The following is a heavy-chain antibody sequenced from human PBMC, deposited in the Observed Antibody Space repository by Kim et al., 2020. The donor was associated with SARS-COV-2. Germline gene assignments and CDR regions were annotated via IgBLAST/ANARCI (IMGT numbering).Heavy chain of an antibody. Sequence: GGSLRLSCAASGFTFDDYAMHWVRQAPGKGLEWVSGISWNSGSIGYADSVKGRFTISRDNAKNSLYLQMNSLRAEDTALYYCAKGGLYGSGSYHDYWGQGTLVTVSS. CDR3: AKGGLYGSGSYHDY. V-gene: IGHV3-9*01. CDR2: ISWNSGSI. D-gene: IGHD3-10*01. CDR1: GFTFDDYA. J-gene: IGHJ4*02.